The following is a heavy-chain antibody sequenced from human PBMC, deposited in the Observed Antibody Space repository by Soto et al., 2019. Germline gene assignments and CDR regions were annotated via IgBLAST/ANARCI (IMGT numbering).Heavy chain of an antibody. CDR3: ARSIGSGGVIGGFDY. CDR1: GGTFNMYA. J-gene: IGHJ4*02. V-gene: IGHV1-69*01. CDR2: IIPIFDTP. Sequence: QVQLVQSGAEVRKPGSAVRVYCKASGGTFNMYAMNWVRQAPGQGLEWMAGIIPIFDTPRYSQQFQGRVTITVDESTSTAYMELSSLRSEDTAIYYCARSIGSGGVIGGFDYCCQGTLVTVAS. D-gene: IGHD3-16*02.